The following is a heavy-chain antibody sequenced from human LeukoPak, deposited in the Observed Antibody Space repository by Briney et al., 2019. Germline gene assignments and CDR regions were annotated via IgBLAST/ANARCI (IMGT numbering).Heavy chain of an antibody. CDR2: ISYDGSNK. Sequence: GGSLRLSCAASGFTFDDYAMHWVRQAPGKGLEWVAVISYDGSNKYYADSVKGRFTISRDNSKNTLYLQMNSLRAEDTAVYYLXXXXXXXXXXXXXXXXXXXYMDVXXXGXTXTVSX. CDR1: GFTFDDYA. V-gene: IGHV3-30*04. J-gene: IGHJ6*03. CDR3: XXXXXXXXXXXXXXXXXXXYMDV.